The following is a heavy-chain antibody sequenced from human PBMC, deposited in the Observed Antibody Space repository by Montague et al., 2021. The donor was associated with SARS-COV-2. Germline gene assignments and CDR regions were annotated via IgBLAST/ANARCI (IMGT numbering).Heavy chain of an antibody. J-gene: IGHJ6*02. V-gene: IGHV4-34*01. CDR3: ARVRYYCSGTYLGMDV. Sequence: SETLSLTCAVYGGSFSGYYWSWIRQPPGKGLEWMGEINHSGSANSNPSLKSRVTISVDTSKNQFSLKLSSVTAADTAVYYCARVRYYCSGTYLGMDVWGQGTTVTVSS. D-gene: IGHD3-10*01. CDR1: GGSFSGYY. CDR2: INHSGSA.